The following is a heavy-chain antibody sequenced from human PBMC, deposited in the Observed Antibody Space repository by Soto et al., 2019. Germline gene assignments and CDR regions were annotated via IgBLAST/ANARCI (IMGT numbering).Heavy chain of an antibody. CDR2: IYSDGNT. V-gene: IGHV3-53*02. CDR1: GFTVSSKY. CDR3: ARGRGNCVVTTCYPPFDS. J-gene: IGHJ4*02. Sequence: EVQLVETGGGLIQPGGSLILSCAASGFTVSSKYMSWLRQAPGKGLEWVSIIYSDGNTYYADSVKGRFTISRDNSKNTLNLQMNSLRAEDTAVYFCARGRGNCVVTTCYPPFDSWGQGTLVTVSS. D-gene: IGHD2-2*01.